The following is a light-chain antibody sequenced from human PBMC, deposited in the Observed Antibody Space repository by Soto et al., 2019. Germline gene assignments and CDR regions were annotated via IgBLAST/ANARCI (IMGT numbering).Light chain of an antibody. V-gene: IGKV1-5*03. Sequence: DIQMTQSPSTLSASVGDRVTITCRASQSISSWLAWYQQKPGKAPNLLIYKASSLGSGVPSRFSGSGSGTEFTLTISSLQPDDFATYYCQQYEGYPWTFGQGTKVEIK. J-gene: IGKJ1*01. CDR2: KAS. CDR3: QQYEGYPWT. CDR1: QSISSW.